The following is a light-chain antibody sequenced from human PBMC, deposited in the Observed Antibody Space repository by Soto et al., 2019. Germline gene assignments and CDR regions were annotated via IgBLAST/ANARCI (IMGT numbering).Light chain of an antibody. J-gene: IGKJ2*01. Sequence: GDRVTITCRASRSISDSLAWYQQKPGRAPNLLIFDASSLQSGVPSRFSGSGSGTEFTLTISSLQPDDFATYYCQHYTIYPYTFGQGTKVDIK. CDR1: RSISDS. CDR3: QHYTIYPYT. V-gene: IGKV1-5*01. CDR2: DAS.